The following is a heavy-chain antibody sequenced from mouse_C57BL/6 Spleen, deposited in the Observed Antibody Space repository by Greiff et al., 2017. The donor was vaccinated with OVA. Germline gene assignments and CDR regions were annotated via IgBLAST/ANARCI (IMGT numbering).Heavy chain of an antibody. Sequence: QVTLKESGPGILQSSQTLSLTCSFSGFSLSTSGMGVSWIRQPSGQGLEWLAHIYWDDDKRYNPSLKSRPTISKDTSRTQVFLKITSVDTADTATYYCARRDSAGPFAYWGQGTLVTVSA. J-gene: IGHJ3*01. D-gene: IGHD3-2*02. CDR3: ARRDSAGPFAY. CDR1: GFSLSTSGMG. CDR2: IYWDDDK. V-gene: IGHV8-12*01.